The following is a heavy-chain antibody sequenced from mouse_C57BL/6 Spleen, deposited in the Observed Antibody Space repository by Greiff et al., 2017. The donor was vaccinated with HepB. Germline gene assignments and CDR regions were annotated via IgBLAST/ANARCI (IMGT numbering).Heavy chain of an antibody. J-gene: IGHJ3*01. CDR3: AMDYYGSSSFAY. Sequence: QVQLQQSGAELVKPGASVKVSCKASGYTFTSYWMHWVKQRPGQGLEWIGRIHPSDSDTNYNQKFKGKATLTVDKSSSTAYMQLSSLTSEDSAVYYCAMDYYGSSSFAYWGQGTLVTVSA. CDR2: IHPSDSDT. V-gene: IGHV1-74*01. D-gene: IGHD1-1*01. CDR1: GYTFTSYW.